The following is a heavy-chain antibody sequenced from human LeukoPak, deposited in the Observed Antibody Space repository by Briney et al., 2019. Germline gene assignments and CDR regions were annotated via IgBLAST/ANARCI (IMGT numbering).Heavy chain of an antibody. CDR3: AKDRNIVVVPAVYYYYYMDV. CDR2: IRYDGSNK. D-gene: IGHD2-2*01. V-gene: IGHV3-30*02. CDR1: GFTFSSYG. Sequence: PGGSLRLSCAASGFTFSSYGMHWVRQAPGKGLEWVAFIRYDGSNKYYADSVKGRFTISRDNSKNTLYLQMNSLRAEDTAVYYCAKDRNIVVVPAVYYYYYMDVWGRGTTVTISS. J-gene: IGHJ6*03.